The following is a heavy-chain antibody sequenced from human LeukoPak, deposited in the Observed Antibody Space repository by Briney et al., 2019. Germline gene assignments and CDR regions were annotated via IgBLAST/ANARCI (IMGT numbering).Heavy chain of an antibody. V-gene: IGHV1-2*02. CDR1: GYTFTGYY. J-gene: IGHJ4*02. CDR2: INPNSGGT. CDR3: ARGITMIVVATYYFDY. D-gene: IGHD3-22*01. Sequence: ASVKVSCKASGYTFTGYYMHWVRQAPGQGLEWMGWINPNSGGTNYAQKFQGRVTMTRDTSISTAYMELSRLRSDDTAVYYCARGITMIVVATYYFDYWGQGTLVTVSS.